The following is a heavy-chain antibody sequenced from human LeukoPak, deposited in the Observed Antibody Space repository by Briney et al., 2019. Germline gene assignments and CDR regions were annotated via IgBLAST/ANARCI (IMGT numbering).Heavy chain of an antibody. J-gene: IGHJ6*02. D-gene: IGHD3-16*01. V-gene: IGHV3-7*03. CDR3: ARGGGLDV. CDR2: INHNGNVN. Sequence: GGSLRLSCAASGSTFSQYWMSWVRQAPGKGLEWVASINHNGNVNYYVDSVKGRFTISRDNAKNSLYLQMSNLRAEDTAVYFCARGGGLDVWGQGATVTVSS. CDR1: GSTFSQYW.